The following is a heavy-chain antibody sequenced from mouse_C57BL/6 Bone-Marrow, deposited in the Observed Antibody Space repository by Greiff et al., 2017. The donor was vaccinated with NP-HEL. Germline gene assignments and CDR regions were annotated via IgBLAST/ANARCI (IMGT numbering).Heavy chain of an antibody. V-gene: IGHV2-6-1*01. D-gene: IGHD3-2*02. CDR3: ARHSSGYVFSYAMDY. CDR2: IWSDGRT. CDR1: GFSLTSYG. Sequence: QVQLKESGPGLVAPSQSLSITCTVSGFSLTSYGVHWVRQPPGKGLEWLVVIWSDGRTTYNSAPKSRLSISKDNSKSQVFLKMNSLQTDDTAMYYCARHSSGYVFSYAMDYWGQGTSVTVSS. J-gene: IGHJ4*01.